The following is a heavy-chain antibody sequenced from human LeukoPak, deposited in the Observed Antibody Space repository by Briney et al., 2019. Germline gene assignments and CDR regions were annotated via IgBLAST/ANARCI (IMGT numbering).Heavy chain of an antibody. J-gene: IGHJ1*01. CDR3: AREDYGDYSVYFQH. CDR2: INPNSGGT. CDR1: GYTFTGYY. V-gene: IGHV1-2*02. D-gene: IGHD4-17*01. Sequence: ASVKVSCKASGYTFTGYYMHWVRQAPGQGLEWMGWINPNSGGTNCAQKFQGRVTMTRDTSISTAYMELSRLRSDDTAVYYCAREDYGDYSVYFQHWGQGTLVTVSS.